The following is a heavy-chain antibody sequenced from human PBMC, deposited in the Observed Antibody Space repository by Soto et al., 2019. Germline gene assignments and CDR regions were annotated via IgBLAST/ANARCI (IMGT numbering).Heavy chain of an antibody. CDR1: GFTFSSYA. Sequence: PGGYLRLSCAASGFTFSSYAMSWVRQAPGKGLEWVSAISGTGGTTYYADSVKGRFTISRDNSRNTLHLQMNSLRAEDTAIYYCAKFFVETGGSSGWPWSFHFWGQGTLVTVSS. J-gene: IGHJ4*02. CDR2: ISGTGGTT. CDR3: AKFFVETGGSSGWPWSFHF. V-gene: IGHV3-23*01. D-gene: IGHD6-25*01.